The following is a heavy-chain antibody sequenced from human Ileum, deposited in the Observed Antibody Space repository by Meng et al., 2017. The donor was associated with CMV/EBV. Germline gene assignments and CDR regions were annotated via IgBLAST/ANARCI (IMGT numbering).Heavy chain of an antibody. CDR2: IKTKTDDGTT. V-gene: IGHV3-15*01. Sequence: SGFIFTNAWMNWVRQAPGRGLEWVGRIKTKTDDGTTDYAAPVRGRFTISRDDSENILYLQMNSLKTEDTALYYCTTFYSSSSLWFDPWGQGTLVTVSS. CDR1: GFIFTNAW. CDR3: TTFYSSSSLWFDP. J-gene: IGHJ5*02. D-gene: IGHD6-6*01.